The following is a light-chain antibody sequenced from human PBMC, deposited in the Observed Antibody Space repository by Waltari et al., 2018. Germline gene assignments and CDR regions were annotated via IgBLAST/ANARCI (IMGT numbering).Light chain of an antibody. CDR3: QQRYNWPLT. CDR2: DAS. Sequence: EIVLTQSPGTLSLSPGERATLSCRASHYFSSSLAWYQQRPGQAPRILIFDASNRATGIPARFSGSGSGTDFTLTISSLEPEDSAVYYCQQRYNWPLTFGQGTKLEI. V-gene: IGKV3-11*01. J-gene: IGKJ2*01. CDR1: HYFSSS.